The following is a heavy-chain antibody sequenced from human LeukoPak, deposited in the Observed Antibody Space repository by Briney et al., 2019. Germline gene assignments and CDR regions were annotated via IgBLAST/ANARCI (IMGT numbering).Heavy chain of an antibody. J-gene: IGHJ6*02. CDR1: GYTFTSYD. CDR3: ARRRTGRNYYYGMDV. V-gene: IGHV1-8*01. Sequence: ASVKVSCKASGYTFTSYDINWVRQATGQGLEWMGWMNPNSGNTGYAQEFQGRVTMTRNTSISTAYMELSSLRSEDTAVYYCARRRTGRNYYYGMDVWGQGTTVTVSS. D-gene: IGHD3/OR15-3a*01. CDR2: MNPNSGNT.